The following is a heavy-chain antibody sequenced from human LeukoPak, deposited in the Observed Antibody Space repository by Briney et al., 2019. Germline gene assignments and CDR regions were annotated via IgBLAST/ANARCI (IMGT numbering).Heavy chain of an antibody. CDR2: IKQDGNEK. CDR1: GFTFSNHW. CDR3: ATVDYSVAMDV. V-gene: IGHV3-7*01. J-gene: IGHJ6*03. Sequence: GGSLRLSCAASGFTFSNHWMSWVRQAPGKGLEWVANIKQDGNEKYYVDSVKGRFTISRDNAKNSLYLQMSSLRAEDTAVYYCATVDYSVAMDVWGRGTTVTVSS. D-gene: IGHD4-11*01.